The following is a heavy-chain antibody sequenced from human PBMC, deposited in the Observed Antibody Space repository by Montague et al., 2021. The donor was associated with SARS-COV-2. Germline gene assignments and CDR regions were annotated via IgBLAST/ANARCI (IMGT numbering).Heavy chain of an antibody. V-gene: IGHV3-13*01. J-gene: IGHJ6*04. CDR2: IGTAGDT. D-gene: IGHD3-3*01. CDR1: GFTFSSHD. CDR3: ARAHADSVYHFWSGSVTSTSLDV. Sequence: SLSLSCAASGFTFSSHDMHWVRQSPGKGLQWVSAIGTAGDTYYECSVEXRCTISREDAKSSLSLQLTSLTAGDTAVYYCARAHADSVYHFWSGSVTSTSLDVWGKGTAVTVSS.